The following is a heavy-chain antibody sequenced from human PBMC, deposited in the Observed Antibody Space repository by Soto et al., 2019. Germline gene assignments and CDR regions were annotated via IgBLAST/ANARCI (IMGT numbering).Heavy chain of an antibody. CDR1: GFTFRNYD. Sequence: EVQLVESGGGLVQPGGSLRLSCEASGFTFRNYDMHWVRQGTGKGLEWVSGISAAGDPDYADSVEGRFTISRESAHNSFFLQMNSLRVGDTAVYYCARTDRDFYGLDVWGQGTTVIVSS. J-gene: IGHJ6*02. CDR3: ARTDRDFYGLDV. CDR2: ISAAGDP. V-gene: IGHV3-13*05.